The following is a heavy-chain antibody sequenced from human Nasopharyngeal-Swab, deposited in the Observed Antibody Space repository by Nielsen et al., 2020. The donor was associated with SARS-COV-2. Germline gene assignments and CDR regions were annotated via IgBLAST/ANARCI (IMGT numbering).Heavy chain of an antibody. J-gene: IGHJ4*02. CDR2: INHSGST. CDR3: ARGGIAARPDYFDY. Sequence: SETLSLTCAVYGGSFSGYYWSWIRQPPGKGLEWIGEINHSGSTNYNPSLKSRVTISVDTSKNQFSLKLSSVTAADTAVYYCARGGIAARPDYFDYWGQGTLATVSS. CDR1: GGSFSGYY. V-gene: IGHV4-34*01. D-gene: IGHD6-6*01.